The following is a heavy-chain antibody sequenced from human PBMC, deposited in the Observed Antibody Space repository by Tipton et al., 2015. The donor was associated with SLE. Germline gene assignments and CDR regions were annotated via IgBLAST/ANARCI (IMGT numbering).Heavy chain of an antibody. Sequence: RSLRLSCAASGFTFSRYVMHWVRQAPGKGLEWVAVISYDGSNRHCADSVKGRITISRDNSKNTLYLQMNSPRAEDTAVYYCARGHYDSSGYSLDYWGQGTLVTVSS. V-gene: IGHV3-30*03. D-gene: IGHD3-22*01. CDR3: ARGHYDSSGYSLDY. J-gene: IGHJ4*02. CDR2: ISYDGSNR. CDR1: GFTFSRYV.